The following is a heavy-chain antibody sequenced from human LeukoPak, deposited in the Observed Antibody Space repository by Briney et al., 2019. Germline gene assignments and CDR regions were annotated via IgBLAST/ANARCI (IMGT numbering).Heavy chain of an antibody. CDR1: GFTFSNYG. CDR2: ISYDGSNK. V-gene: IGHV3-30*18. CDR3: AKDGPSRQPVVPAAVDY. D-gene: IGHD2-2*01. J-gene: IGHJ4*02. Sequence: GGSLRLSCAASGFTFSNYGMLWARQAPAKGLDWVAVISYDGSNKYYADSVKGRFTISRDNSKNTLYLQMNSLRAEDTAVYYCAKDGPSRQPVVPAAVDYWGQGTLVTVSS.